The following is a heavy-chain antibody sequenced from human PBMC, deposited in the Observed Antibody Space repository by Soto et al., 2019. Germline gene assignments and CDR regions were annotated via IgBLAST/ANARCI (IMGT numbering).Heavy chain of an antibody. Sequence: SETLSLTCTVSGGSISSYYWSWIRQPPGKGLEWIGYIYYSGSTNYNPSLKSRATISVDTSKNQFSLKLSSVTAADTAVYYCARGMTTVTTFDYWGQGTLVTVSS. J-gene: IGHJ4*02. CDR2: IYYSGST. CDR3: ARGMTTVTTFDY. D-gene: IGHD4-17*01. CDR1: GGSISSYY. V-gene: IGHV4-59*12.